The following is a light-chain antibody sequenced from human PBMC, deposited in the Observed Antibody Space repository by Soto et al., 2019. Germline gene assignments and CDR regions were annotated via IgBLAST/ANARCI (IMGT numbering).Light chain of an antibody. CDR3: ASHTTSDTRV. J-gene: IGLJ1*01. CDR2: EVS. V-gene: IGLV2-14*01. Sequence: QSALTQPASVSGSPGQSIAISCTGTSGDVGAYDYVSWYQHHPDKAPKLMIYEVSNRPSGVSARFSGSKSVYTATLTISGLQAEDEADYYCASHTTSDTRVFGTGTKLTVL. CDR1: SGDVGAYDY.